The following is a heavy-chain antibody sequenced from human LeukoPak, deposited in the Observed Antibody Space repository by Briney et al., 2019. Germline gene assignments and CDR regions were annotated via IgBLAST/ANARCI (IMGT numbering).Heavy chain of an antibody. CDR3: ARVDANWGVVDY. CDR2: FRYSGTT. D-gene: IGHD7-27*01. V-gene: IGHV4-59*01. CDR1: GGSISSYY. Sequence: SETLSLTCTVSGGSISSYYGSWIRQPPGKGLEWIGYFRYSGTTNYNPSLKSRVTISLDTSKNQFSLKLSSVTAADTAVYYCARVDANWGVVDYWGQGTLVTVSS. J-gene: IGHJ4*02.